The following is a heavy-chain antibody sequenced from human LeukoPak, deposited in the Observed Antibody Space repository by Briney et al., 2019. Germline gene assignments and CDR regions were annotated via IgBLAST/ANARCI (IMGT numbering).Heavy chain of an antibody. D-gene: IGHD2-15*01. CDR2: IYTSGST. CDR1: SGSISNYD. CDR3: AAGKRGTYSSPLYYYYYYMDV. Sequence: PSETLSLTCTVSSGSISNYDWSWIRQPAGKGLEWIGRIYTSGSTNYNPSLKSRVTMSVDTSKKQFSLKLSSVTAADTAVYYCAAGKRGTYSSPLYYYYYYMDVWGKGTTVTVSS. J-gene: IGHJ6*03. V-gene: IGHV4-4*07.